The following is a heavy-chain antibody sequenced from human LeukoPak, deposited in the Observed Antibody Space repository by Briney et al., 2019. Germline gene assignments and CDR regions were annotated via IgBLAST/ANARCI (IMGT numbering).Heavy chain of an antibody. V-gene: IGHV4-34*01. CDR1: GGSFSGCY. CDR3: ARLGDGLGY. Sequence: SETLSLTCAVYGGSFSGCYWSWIRQPPGKGLEWIGEINHSGSTNYNPSLKSRVTISVDTSKNQFSLKLSSVTAADTAVYYCARLGDGLGYWGQGTLVTVSS. D-gene: IGHD4-17*01. CDR2: INHSGST. J-gene: IGHJ4*02.